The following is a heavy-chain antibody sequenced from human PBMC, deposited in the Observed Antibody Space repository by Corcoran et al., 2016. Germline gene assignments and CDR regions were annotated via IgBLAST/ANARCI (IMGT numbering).Heavy chain of an antibody. CDR1: GYTFTGYY. Sequence: QVQLVQSGAEVKKPGASVKVSCKASGYTFTGYYMHWVRQAPGQGLEWMGWINPNSGGTNYAQKFQGWVTMTRDTSISTAYMGLSRLASDDPAVYYRAGGKEVVPAANDYYYYGMDVWGQGTTVTVSS. D-gene: IGHD2-2*01. CDR2: INPNSGGT. V-gene: IGHV1-2*04. J-gene: IGHJ6*02. CDR3: AGGKEVVPAANDYYYYGMDV.